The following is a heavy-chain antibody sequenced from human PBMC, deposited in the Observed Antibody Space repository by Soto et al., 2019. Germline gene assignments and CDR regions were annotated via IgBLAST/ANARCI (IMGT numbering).Heavy chain of an antibody. CDR2: ISYSGST. CDR3: ARGSGSYYAY. CDR1: GASVSSGNYY. Sequence: SDTLSLTCTVSGASVSSGNYYWSWIRQPPGKGLECIGYISYSGSTNYNPSLKSRVTISIDTSKNQFSLKLSSVTAADTAVYYCARGSGSYYAYWGQGTLVTVS. V-gene: IGHV4-61*01. J-gene: IGHJ4*02. D-gene: IGHD1-26*01.